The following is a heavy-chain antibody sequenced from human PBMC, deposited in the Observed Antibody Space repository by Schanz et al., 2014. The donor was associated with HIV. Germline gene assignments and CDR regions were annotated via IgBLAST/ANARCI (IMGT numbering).Heavy chain of an antibody. D-gene: IGHD6-13*01. J-gene: IGHJ5*02. CDR2: ISSSGRTI. V-gene: IGHV3-11*01. CDR1: GFIFSDYY. Sequence: LQLVESGGRLVKPGGSLRLSCAVSGFIFSDYYMSWIRQAPGKGLEWVSYISSSGRTIYYADSVKGRFTISRDNAKNSLYLQMNSLRVEDTAVYYCASRGGSSWYENWFDPWGQGTLVTVSS. CDR3: ASRGGSSWYENWFDP.